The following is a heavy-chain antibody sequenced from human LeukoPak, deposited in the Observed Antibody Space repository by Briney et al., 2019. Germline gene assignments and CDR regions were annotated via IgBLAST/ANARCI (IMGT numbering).Heavy chain of an antibody. CDR2: IIPIFGTA. Sequence: ASVKVSCEASGGAFSSYAISWVRQAPGQGLEWMGGIIPIFGTANYEQKFQGRVTITTDESTSTAYRELSSLRSEDTAVYYCARGSRYSSSSVFSVYYYYMDVWGKGTTVTVSS. D-gene: IGHD6-6*01. V-gene: IGHV1-69*05. CDR3: ARGSRYSSSSVFSVYYYYMDV. CDR1: GGAFSSYA. J-gene: IGHJ6*03.